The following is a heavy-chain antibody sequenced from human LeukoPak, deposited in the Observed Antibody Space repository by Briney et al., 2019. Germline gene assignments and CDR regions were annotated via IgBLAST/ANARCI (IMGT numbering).Heavy chain of an antibody. CDR3: ARDQVYSSSWYVRKVPGDNWFDP. D-gene: IGHD6-13*01. CDR1: GYTLTELS. V-gene: IGHV1-24*01. CDR2: FDPEDGET. Sequence: ASVKVSCKVSGYTLTELSMHWVRQAPGKGLEWMGGFDPEDGETIYAQKFQGRVTMTEDTSTDTAYMELSSLRSEDTAVYYCARDQVYSSSWYVRKVPGDNWFDPWGQGTLVTVSS. J-gene: IGHJ5*02.